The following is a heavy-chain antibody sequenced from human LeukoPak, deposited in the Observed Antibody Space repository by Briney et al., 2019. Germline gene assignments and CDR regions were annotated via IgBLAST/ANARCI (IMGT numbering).Heavy chain of an antibody. V-gene: IGHV3-23*01. D-gene: IGHD2-8*02. CDR3: ATYRQVLLPFES. CDR1: GFTFSTFA. J-gene: IGHJ4*02. Sequence: GGSLRLSCAAPGFTFSTFAMIWVRQPPGKGLEWVSSIFPSGGEIHYADSVRGRFTISRDNSKSTLSLQTNSLRAEDTAIYYCATYRQVLLPFESWGQGTLVTVSS. CDR2: IFPSGGEI.